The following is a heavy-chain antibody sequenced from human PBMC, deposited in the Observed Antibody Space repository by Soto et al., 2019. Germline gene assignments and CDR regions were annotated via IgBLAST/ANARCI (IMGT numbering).Heavy chain of an antibody. J-gene: IGHJ4*02. CDR2: VIPILGIA. V-gene: IGHV1-69*02. CDR3: ARFPQTAIVGAAYFDY. CDR1: GGTFSSYI. D-gene: IGHD1-26*01. Sequence: QVQLVQSGAEVKKPGSSVKVSCKASGGTFSSYIISWVRQAPGQGLEWMGRVIPILGIANYAQKFQGRVTITADKSTSTAYMELSSLRSEDTAVYYCARFPQTAIVGAAYFDYWGQGTLVIVSS.